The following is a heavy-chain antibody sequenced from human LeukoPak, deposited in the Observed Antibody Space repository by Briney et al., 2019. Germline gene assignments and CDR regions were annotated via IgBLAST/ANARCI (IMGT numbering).Heavy chain of an antibody. CDR1: GGTFSSYA. D-gene: IGHD6-19*01. CDR2: IIPILGIA. CDR3: ARVVVAVAGTQTTYYYYGMDV. Sequence: SSVNVSCKASGGTFSSYAIRWVRQAPGHGLEWVGRIIPILGIANYAQKFQGRVTIPADKSTSTAYTELSSLRSEDTAVYYCARVVVAVAGTQTTYYYYGMDVWGQGTTVTVSS. V-gene: IGHV1-69*04. J-gene: IGHJ6*02.